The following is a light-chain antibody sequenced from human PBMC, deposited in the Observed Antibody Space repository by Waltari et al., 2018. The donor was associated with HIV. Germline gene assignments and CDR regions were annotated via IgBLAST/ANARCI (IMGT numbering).Light chain of an antibody. V-gene: IGLV1-47*01. J-gene: IGLJ3*02. CDR2: RTN. CDR1: ISNIRKNY. CDR3: STWDDSLSSQV. Sequence: QSVLTQPPSASGTPGQTVNISCSGTISNIRKNYVFWYQQFPGTAPRLLIYRTNQRPSWGPDRFSGSKSDTSASLGISGLRSEDEADYYCSTWDDSLSSQVFGGGTKLTVL.